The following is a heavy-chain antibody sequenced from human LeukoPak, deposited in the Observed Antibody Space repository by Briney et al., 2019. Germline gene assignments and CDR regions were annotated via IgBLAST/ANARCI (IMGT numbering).Heavy chain of an antibody. D-gene: IGHD6-13*01. CDR1: GGSVSSGSYY. CDR3: ARGRSSSWRSWFDP. Sequence: PSETLSLTCTVSGGSVSSGSYYWSWIRQPPGKGLEWIGEINHSGSTNYNPSLKSRVTISVDTSKNQFSLKLSSVTAADTAVYYCARGRSSSWRSWFDPWGQGTLVTVSS. J-gene: IGHJ5*02. V-gene: IGHV4-39*07. CDR2: INHSGST.